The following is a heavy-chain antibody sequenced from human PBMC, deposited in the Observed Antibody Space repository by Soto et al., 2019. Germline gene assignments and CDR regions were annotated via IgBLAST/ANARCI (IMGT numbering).Heavy chain of an antibody. V-gene: IGHV1-2*04. CDR3: ARSGAYCGGDCYDAFDI. D-gene: IGHD2-21*02. CDR2: INPNSGGT. CDR1: GYTFTGYY. Sequence: QVQLVQSGAEVKKPGASVKVSCKASGYTFTGYYMHWVRQAPGQGLEWMGWINPNSGGTNYAQKLQGWVTMTRDTSISTAYMELSRLRSDDTAVYYCARSGAYCGGDCYDAFDIWGQGTMVTVSS. J-gene: IGHJ3*02.